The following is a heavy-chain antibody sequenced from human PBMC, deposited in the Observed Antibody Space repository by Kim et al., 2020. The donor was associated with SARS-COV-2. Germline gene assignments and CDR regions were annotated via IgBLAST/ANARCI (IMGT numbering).Heavy chain of an antibody. V-gene: IGHV3-30*18. Sequence: GALRLSCAASGFTFSNYGMHWVRQAPGKGLEWVSIISYDGSNKDYADSVKGRFTISRDNSKNTLYVQMSSLRAEDTGVYYCAKDRGMAAAGSNYYYGMDVWSQGTTVTVSS. J-gene: IGHJ6*02. D-gene: IGHD6-13*01. CDR2: ISYDGSNK. CDR1: GFTFSNYG. CDR3: AKDRGMAAAGSNYYYGMDV.